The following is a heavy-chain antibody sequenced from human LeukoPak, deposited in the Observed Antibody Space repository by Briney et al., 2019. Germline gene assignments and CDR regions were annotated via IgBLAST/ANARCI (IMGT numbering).Heavy chain of an antibody. V-gene: IGHV3-30-3*01. J-gene: IGHJ1*01. D-gene: IGHD2-2*01. CDR1: GFTFSSYA. Sequence: PGGSLRLSCAASGFTFSSYAMHWVRQAPGKGLEGVAVISYDGSNKYYADSVEGRFTISRDNSKNTLYLQMNSLRAEDTAVYYCARDPNCSSTSCYKYFQHWGQGTLVTVSS. CDR2: ISYDGSNK. CDR3: ARDPNCSSTSCYKYFQH.